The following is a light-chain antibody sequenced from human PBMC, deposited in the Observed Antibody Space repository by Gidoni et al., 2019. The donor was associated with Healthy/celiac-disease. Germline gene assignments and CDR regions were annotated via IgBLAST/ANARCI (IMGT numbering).Light chain of an antibody. CDR3: NSRDSSGNQEV. Sequence: SSELTQYPAVSLALGQTVRITCQGDSLRSYYASWYQQKPGQAPVLVIYGKNNRPSGIPDRFSVSNSGNTASLTLTGAQAEEEADYYCNSRDSSGNQEVFGTGTKVNVL. J-gene: IGLJ1*01. CDR2: GKN. CDR1: SLRSYY. V-gene: IGLV3-19*01.